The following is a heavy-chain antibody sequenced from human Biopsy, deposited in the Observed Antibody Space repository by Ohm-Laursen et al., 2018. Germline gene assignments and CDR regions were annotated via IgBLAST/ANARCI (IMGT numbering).Heavy chain of an antibody. CDR2: ISYDGSKT. CDR1: GFTFSNSG. CDR3: AKDKGTFNFYYYGMDV. V-gene: IGHV3-30*18. J-gene: IGHJ6*02. Sequence: SLRLSCAASGFTFSNSGMHWVRQAPGKGLEWVAAISYDGSKTDYGDSVRGRLNVSRDNSKNTLDLQMSSLRVEDTAVYFCAKDKGTFNFYYYGMDVWGQGTTVTVSS. D-gene: IGHD2/OR15-2a*01.